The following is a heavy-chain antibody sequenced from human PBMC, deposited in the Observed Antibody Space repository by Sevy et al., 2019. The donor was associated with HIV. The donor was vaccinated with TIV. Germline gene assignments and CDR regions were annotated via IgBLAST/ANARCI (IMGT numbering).Heavy chain of an antibody. CDR3: ARDRGVGTSSYGMDV. Sequence: GGSLRLSCAASGLTFISFSSSSMNWVRQAPGKGLEWVSSISSAGTYIYYADSMKGGFTISRDNAKSSVYLQMNSLRAEDTAVYYCARDRGVGTSSYGMDVWGQGTTVTVSS. D-gene: IGHD1-26*01. J-gene: IGHJ6*02. CDR1: GLTFISFSSSS. CDR2: ISSAGTYI. V-gene: IGHV3-21*01.